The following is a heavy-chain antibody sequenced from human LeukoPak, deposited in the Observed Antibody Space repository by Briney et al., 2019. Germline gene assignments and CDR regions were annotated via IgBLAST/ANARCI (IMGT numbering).Heavy chain of an antibody. Sequence: SETMSLTCAVAGGSISISNWWSWVRQPPGKGLEGIGEIYNSGSTNYNPSLKSRVTITVDKSKNQFSLKLSSVTAADTAVYYCARRPAGMSACVCFDYWGQGTLVTVSS. CDR1: GGSISISNW. D-gene: IGHD2-2*01. V-gene: IGHV4-4*02. J-gene: IGHJ4*02. CDR3: ARRPAGMSACVCFDY. CDR2: IYNSGST.